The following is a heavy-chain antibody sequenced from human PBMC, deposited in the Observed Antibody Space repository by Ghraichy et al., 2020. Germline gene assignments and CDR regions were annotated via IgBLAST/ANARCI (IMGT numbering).Heavy chain of an antibody. CDR3: ARGYNYALDY. J-gene: IGHJ4*02. Sequence: GGSLRLSCAASGFTFSSSWMHWVRQAPGKRLVWVSRINSDSTTTTYADSVKGRFTISRDNAENTLYLQMNSLGADDTAVYYCARGYNYALDYWGQGTLVTVPS. V-gene: IGHV3-74*03. D-gene: IGHD5-18*01. CDR2: INSDSTTT. CDR1: GFTFSSSW.